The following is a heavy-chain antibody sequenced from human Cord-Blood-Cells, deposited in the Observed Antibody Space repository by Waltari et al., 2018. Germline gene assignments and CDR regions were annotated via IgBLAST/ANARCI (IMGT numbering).Heavy chain of an antibody. D-gene: IGHD4-17*01. J-gene: IGHJ3*02. CDR1: GFTFSSYG. CDR3: AKMNLRAFDI. V-gene: IGHV3-30*02. Sequence: QVQLVESGGGVVQPGGSLRLSCAASGFTFSSYGMPWVRQAPGKGLEWVAFIRYDGSNKYYADSVKGRFTISRDNSKNTLYLQMNSLRAEDTAVYYCAKMNLRAFDIWGQGTMVTVSS. CDR2: IRYDGSNK.